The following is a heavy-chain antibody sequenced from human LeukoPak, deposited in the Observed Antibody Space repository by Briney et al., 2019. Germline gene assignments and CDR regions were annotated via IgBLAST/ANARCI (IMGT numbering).Heavy chain of an antibody. Sequence: SETLSLTCAVSGGSISSSNWWSWVRQPPGKGLEWIGEIYHSGSTNYNPSLKSRVTISVDKSKNQFSLKLSSVTAADTAVYYCARAGLGSARTYYYDSSGYYRPNDAFDIWGQGTMVTVSS. J-gene: IGHJ3*02. V-gene: IGHV4-4*02. CDR1: GGSISSSNW. CDR3: ARAGLGSARTYYYDSSGYYRPNDAFDI. CDR2: IYHSGST. D-gene: IGHD3-22*01.